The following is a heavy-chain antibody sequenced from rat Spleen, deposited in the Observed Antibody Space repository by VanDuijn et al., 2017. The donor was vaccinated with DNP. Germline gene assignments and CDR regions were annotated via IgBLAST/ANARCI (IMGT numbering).Heavy chain of an antibody. CDR1: GFTFSDYN. D-gene: IGHD1-1*01. J-gene: IGHJ2*01. V-gene: IGHV5S10*01. CDR3: ATTFPYKDYFDY. CDR2: GIYDCSRP. Sequence: EVQLVESGGGLIQPGRSLKLSCAASGFTFSDYNMAWVRQAPKKGLDWVANGIYDCSRPYYRDSVKGRFTISRDNVKSILYLQMDSLRSEDTATYYFATTFPYKDYFDYWGQGVMVTVSS.